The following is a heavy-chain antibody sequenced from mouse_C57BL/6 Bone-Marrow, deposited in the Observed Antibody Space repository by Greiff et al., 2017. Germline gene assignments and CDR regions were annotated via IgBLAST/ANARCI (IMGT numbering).Heavy chain of an antibody. Sequence: EVQLQESGAELVRPGASVKLSCTASGFNIKDDYMHWVNQRPEQGLEWIGWIDPENGDTEYASKFQGKATITADTSSNTAYLQLSSLTSEDTAVYYCTTYYGNFPAWFAYWGQGTLVTVSA. V-gene: IGHV14-4*01. J-gene: IGHJ3*01. CDR1: GFNIKDDY. CDR2: IDPENGDT. CDR3: TTYYGNFPAWFAY. D-gene: IGHD2-1*01.